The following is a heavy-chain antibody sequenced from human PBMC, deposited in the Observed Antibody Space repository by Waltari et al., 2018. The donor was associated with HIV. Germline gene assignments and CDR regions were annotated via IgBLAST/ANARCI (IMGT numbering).Heavy chain of an antibody. Sequence: QVQLVQSGAEVKKPGASVKVSCKASGYTFTSYDINWVRQATGQGLEWMGWMNANRSNTGYAQTFQGRVTMTRNTCISTAYRELSSLRSEDTAVYYCARGAHDYGDYYYYYYGMDVWGQGTTVTVSS. CDR3: ARGAHDYGDYYYYYYGMDV. CDR1: GYTFTSYD. J-gene: IGHJ6*02. V-gene: IGHV1-8*01. CDR2: MNANRSNT. D-gene: IGHD4-17*01.